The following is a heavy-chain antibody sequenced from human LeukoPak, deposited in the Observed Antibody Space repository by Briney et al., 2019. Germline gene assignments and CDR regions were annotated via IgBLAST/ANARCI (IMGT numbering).Heavy chain of an antibody. D-gene: IGHD6-6*01. CDR3: ARDRAARGPGPLFDY. Sequence: GGSLRLSCAASGFTFSSYWMSWVRQAPGKGLEWVANIKQEGRQKYYVDSVKGRFTISRDNARNSLYLQMNSLRAEDTAVYYCARDRAARGPGPLFDYWGQGTLVTVSS. V-gene: IGHV3-7*01. J-gene: IGHJ4*02. CDR2: IKQEGRQK. CDR1: GFTFSSYW.